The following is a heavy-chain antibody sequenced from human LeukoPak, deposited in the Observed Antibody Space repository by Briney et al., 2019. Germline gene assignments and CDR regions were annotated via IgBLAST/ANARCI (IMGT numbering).Heavy chain of an antibody. CDR3: ARERYSGYDGGSYFYYMDV. J-gene: IGHJ6*03. CDR1: GYSFTSYG. V-gene: IGHV1-18*01. Sequence: ASVKVSCKASGYSFTSYGINWVRQAPGQGLEWMGGINTYNGNTDYAQKLQGRVTMTTDTSTSTAYMELRSLRSDDTAVYYCARERYSGYDGGSYFYYMDVWGKGTTVTVSS. CDR2: INTYNGNT. D-gene: IGHD5-12*01.